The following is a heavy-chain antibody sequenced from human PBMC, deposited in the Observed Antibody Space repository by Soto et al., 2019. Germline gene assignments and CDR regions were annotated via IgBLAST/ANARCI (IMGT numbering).Heavy chain of an antibody. Sequence: EVQLVESGGGLVKPGGSLRLSCAASGFTFSSYSMNWVRQAPGKGLEWVSSISSSSSYIYYADSVKGRFTISRDNAKNSLYLKMNSLRAEDTAVYYCARDQCSSTSCYSFWGQGTLVTVSS. D-gene: IGHD2-2*01. V-gene: IGHV3-21*01. CDR3: ARDQCSSTSCYSF. J-gene: IGHJ4*02. CDR2: ISSSSSYI. CDR1: GFTFSSYS.